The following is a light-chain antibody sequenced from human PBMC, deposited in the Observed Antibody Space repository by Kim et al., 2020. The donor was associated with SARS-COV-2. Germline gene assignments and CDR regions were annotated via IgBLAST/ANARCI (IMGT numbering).Light chain of an antibody. CDR2: DIS. CDR3: GSYAGSNNLV. J-gene: IGLJ2*01. Sequence: GQSVTISCTGTSSNIGAYASVSWYQQHPGKAPKLMIYDISERPSGVPARFSGSKSDNTASLTVSGLQAEDEAEYYCGSYAGSNNLVFGGGTQLTVL. CDR1: SSNIGAYAS. V-gene: IGLV2-8*01.